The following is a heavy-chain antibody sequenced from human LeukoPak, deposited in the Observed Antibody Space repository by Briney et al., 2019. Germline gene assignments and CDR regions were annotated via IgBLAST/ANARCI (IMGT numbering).Heavy chain of an antibody. D-gene: IGHD3-10*01. V-gene: IGHV4-34*01. Sequence: SGTLSLTCAVYGGSFSGYYWSWIRQPPGKGLEWIGEINHSGSTNYNPSLKSRVTISVDTSKNQFSLKLSSVTAADTAVYYCARGPIYYYGSGSNRGSAFDIWGQGTVVTVSS. J-gene: IGHJ3*02. CDR3: ARGPIYYYGSGSNRGSAFDI. CDR2: INHSGST. CDR1: GGSFSGYY.